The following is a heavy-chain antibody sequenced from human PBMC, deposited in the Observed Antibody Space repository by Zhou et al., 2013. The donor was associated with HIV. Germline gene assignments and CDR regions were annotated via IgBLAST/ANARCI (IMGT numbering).Heavy chain of an antibody. CDR1: GYTFTGYG. V-gene: IGHV1-18*01. CDR3: ARDKQLVLYFDY. J-gene: IGHJ4*02. Sequence: QVQLVQSGAELKKPGASVKVSCKASGYTFTGYGISWVRQAPGQGLEWMGWITPYNGDTNYAQKLQGRVTMTTDTSTSTAYMXLRSLRSDDTAVYYCARDKQLVLYFDYWGQGTLVTVSS. D-gene: IGHD6-13*01. CDR2: ITPYNGDT.